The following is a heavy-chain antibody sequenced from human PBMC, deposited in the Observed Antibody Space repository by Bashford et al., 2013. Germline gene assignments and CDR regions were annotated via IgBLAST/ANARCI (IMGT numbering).Heavy chain of an antibody. J-gene: IGHJ6*02. CDR2: ISVYTGDR. Sequence: ASVKVSCKASGYTFSNFGIGWVRQAPGQGLEWMGRISVYTGDREYADKFEGRITMTTDASTSTAYMELRTLTSGDTAVYYCARGGCGGDCPGYYYHGLNVVGPRDQWSPSP. D-gene: IGHD2-21*02. CDR1: GYTFSNFG. V-gene: IGHV1-18*04. CDR3: ARGGCGGDCPGYYYHGLNV.